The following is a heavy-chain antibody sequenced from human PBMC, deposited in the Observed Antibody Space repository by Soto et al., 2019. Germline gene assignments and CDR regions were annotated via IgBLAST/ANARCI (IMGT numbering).Heavy chain of an antibody. Sequence: GGSLRLSCAASGFIFSSYAMSWVRQAPGKGLEWVSGISDSGDSTYYEDSVKGRFTISRDNSKNTLYLQMNSLRAEDTAVYYCAKDRSVVAAYWYFGLWGSGTLVTVSS. V-gene: IGHV3-23*01. CDR3: AKDRSVVAAYWYFGL. J-gene: IGHJ2*01. D-gene: IGHD2-15*01. CDR2: ISDSGDST. CDR1: GFIFSSYA.